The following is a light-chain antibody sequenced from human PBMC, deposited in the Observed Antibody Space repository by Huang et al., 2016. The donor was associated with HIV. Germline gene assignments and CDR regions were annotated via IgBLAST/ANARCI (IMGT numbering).Light chain of an antibody. V-gene: IGKV1-5*03. Sequence: DIQMTQSPSTLSASVGDRVTITCRASQSISSWLAGYQQKPGKAPKLLFYKASTLESGVPSSFSGSVSGTEFTLTISSLQPDDFATYYCHQYASFPYTFGQGTKLEIK. CDR3: HQYASFPYT. CDR1: QSISSW. J-gene: IGKJ2*01. CDR2: KAS.